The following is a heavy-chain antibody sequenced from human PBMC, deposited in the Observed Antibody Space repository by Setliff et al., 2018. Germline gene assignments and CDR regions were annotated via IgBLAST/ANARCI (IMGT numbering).Heavy chain of an antibody. Sequence: SGPTLVNPTQTLTLTCTFSGFSLSTSGVGVGWIRQPPGKALEWLALIYWDDDKRYSPSLKSRLTISKDTSKNQVVLTMTNMDPVDTATYYCARCITIFGVVIPNAFDYWGQGTLVTVSS. CDR3: ARCITIFGVVIPNAFDY. D-gene: IGHD3-3*01. J-gene: IGHJ4*02. CDR2: IYWDDDK. CDR1: GFSLSTSGVG. V-gene: IGHV2-5*02.